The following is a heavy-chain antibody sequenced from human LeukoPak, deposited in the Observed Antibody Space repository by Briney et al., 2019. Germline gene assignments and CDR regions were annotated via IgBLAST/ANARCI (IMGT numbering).Heavy chain of an antibody. D-gene: IGHD6-13*01. Sequence: SETLSLTCTVSGYSISSGYYWGWIRQPPGKGLEWIGSIYHSGSTYYNPSLKSRVTISVDTSKNQFSLKLSSVTAADTAVYYCAREGSSSWYEGYYYYYYMDVWGKGTTVTVSS. V-gene: IGHV4-38-2*02. CDR1: GYSISSGYY. J-gene: IGHJ6*03. CDR3: AREGSSSWYEGYYYYYYMDV. CDR2: IYHSGST.